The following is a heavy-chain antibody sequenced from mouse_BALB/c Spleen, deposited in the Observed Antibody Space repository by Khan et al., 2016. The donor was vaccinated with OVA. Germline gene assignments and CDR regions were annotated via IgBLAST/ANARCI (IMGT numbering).Heavy chain of an antibody. D-gene: IGHD1-1*01. J-gene: IGHJ1*01. CDR3: ARDYYYGTGYFDV. CDR2: ISSGGST. Sequence: EVMLVESGGGLVKPGGSLKLSCAASGFTFSSYAMSWVRQTPEKRLEWVASISSGGSTYYPDSVKGRFTISRDNARNILYLQMSSLRSADTAMYYCARDYYYGTGYFDVWGAGTTVTVSS. V-gene: IGHV5-6-5*01. CDR1: GFTFSSYA.